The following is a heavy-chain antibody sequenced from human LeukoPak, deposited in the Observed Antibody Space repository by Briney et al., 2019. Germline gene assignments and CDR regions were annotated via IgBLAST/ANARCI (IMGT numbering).Heavy chain of an antibody. CDR1: GFSLSSSAVG. CDR2: IYWNDDK. J-gene: IGHJ4*02. Sequence: SGPTLVNPTQTLALTCTFSGFSLSSSAVGVGWIRQPPGKALEWLALIYWNDDKRYSPSLKSRLTITKDTSKNQVVLTMTNMDPVDTATYYCAHNTYYDFWSGYPPLNNWGQGTLVTVSS. V-gene: IGHV2-5*01. D-gene: IGHD3-3*01. CDR3: AHNTYYDFWSGYPPLNN.